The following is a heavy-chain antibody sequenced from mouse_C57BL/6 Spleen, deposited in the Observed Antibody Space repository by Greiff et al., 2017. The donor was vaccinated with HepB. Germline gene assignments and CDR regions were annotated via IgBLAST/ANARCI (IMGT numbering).Heavy chain of an antibody. J-gene: IGHJ3*01. CDR2: ISYDGSN. CDR3: AREGDGSDWFAY. D-gene: IGHD2-3*01. Sequence: EVKLQESGPGLVKPSQSLSLTCSVTGYSITSGYYWNWIRQFPGNKLEWMGYISYDGSNNYNPSLKNRISITRDTSKNQFFLKLNSVTTEDTATYYCAREGDGSDWFAYWGQGTLVTVSA. V-gene: IGHV3-6*01. CDR1: GYSITSGYY.